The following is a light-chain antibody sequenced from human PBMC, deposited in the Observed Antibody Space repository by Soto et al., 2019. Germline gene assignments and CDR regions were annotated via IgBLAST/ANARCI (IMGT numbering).Light chain of an antibody. CDR2: GAS. J-gene: IGKJ1*01. CDR3: QQYNSSSST. V-gene: IGKV1-39*01. Sequence: DIDMTQSPSSLAASFGDTVTITCRASQNIDMYLNWYQQRPGKAPRVLISGASNLQSGVPSRFSGSGSGTDFTLTISSLPSEDFEPYYCQQYNSSSSTFGQGTKVDIK. CDR1: QNIDMY.